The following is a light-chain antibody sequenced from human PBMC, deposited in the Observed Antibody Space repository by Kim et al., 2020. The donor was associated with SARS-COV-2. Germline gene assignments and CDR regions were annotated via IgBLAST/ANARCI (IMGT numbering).Light chain of an antibody. Sequence: SASVGDTVTIPCRASQGISNYLAWYQQKPGKVPRLMIYGTSTLQSGVPFRFRGSGSGTDFTLTITSLQPEDVATYYCQKYDSGPYTFGQGTKLEIK. V-gene: IGKV1-27*01. CDR1: QGISNY. CDR2: GTS. CDR3: QKYDSGPYT. J-gene: IGKJ2*01.